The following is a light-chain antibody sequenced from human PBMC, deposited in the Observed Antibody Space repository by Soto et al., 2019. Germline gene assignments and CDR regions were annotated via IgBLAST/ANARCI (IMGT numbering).Light chain of an antibody. Sequence: DIVMTQSPDSLAVSLGERATINCKSSHSILYSSNSNSKNYLSWHQQKPGQPPKLLIYWASTRESGVPDRFSGSGSGTDFSLTISSLQAEDVAVYYCQQYYSTPRTFGQGTKVEIK. J-gene: IGKJ1*01. V-gene: IGKV4-1*01. CDR1: HSILYSSNSNSKNY. CDR2: WAS. CDR3: QQYYSTPRT.